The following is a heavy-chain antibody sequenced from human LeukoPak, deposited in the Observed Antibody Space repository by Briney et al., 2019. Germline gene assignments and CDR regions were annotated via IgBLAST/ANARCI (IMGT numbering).Heavy chain of an antibody. CDR1: GFTFSNAW. V-gene: IGHV3-15*01. J-gene: IGHJ4*02. Sequence: GGSLRLSCAASGFTFSNAWMSWVRQAPGKGLEWVGRIKSKTDGGTTDYAAPVKGRFTISRDASKNTLYMQMNSLKTEDTAVYSCTTDYSPYDYVWGSYRYDDYWGQGTLVTVSS. D-gene: IGHD3-16*02. CDR2: IKSKTDGGTT. CDR3: TTDYSPYDYVWGSYRYDDY.